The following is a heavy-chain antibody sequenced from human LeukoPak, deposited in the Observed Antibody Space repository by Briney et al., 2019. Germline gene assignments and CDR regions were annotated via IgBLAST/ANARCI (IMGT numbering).Heavy chain of an antibody. CDR3: AKGELHFNTFSFDY. CDR2: ISYDGNHK. CDR1: GFTFSSG. Sequence: GGSLRLSCSASGFTFSSGMHWVRQAPGKGLEWVAVISYDGNHKYYGDSVKGRFTISRDNSRNTLYLQMDRLKTEDTAVYYCAKGELHFNTFSFDYWGQGTLVTVSS. V-gene: IGHV3-30*18. D-gene: IGHD1-26*01. J-gene: IGHJ4*02.